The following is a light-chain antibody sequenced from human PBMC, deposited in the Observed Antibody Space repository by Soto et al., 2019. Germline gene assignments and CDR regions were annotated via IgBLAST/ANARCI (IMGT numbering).Light chain of an antibody. J-gene: IGKJ2*01. CDR2: GAS. CDR1: QSVNSNY. Sequence: EIVLTQSPGTLSLSPGERATLSCRASQSVNSNYLAWYQQKPGQVPRPLIYGASIRAAGVPDRLSGSESGTDLPRTTSRMEPEDYVWYYWRQYLTSPLSFVQGTKLEIK. V-gene: IGKV3-20*01. CDR3: RQYLTSPLS.